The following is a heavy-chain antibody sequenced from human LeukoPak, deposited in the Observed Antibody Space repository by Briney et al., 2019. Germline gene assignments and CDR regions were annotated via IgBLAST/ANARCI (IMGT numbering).Heavy chain of an antibody. Sequence: PGGSLRLSCAASGFTVSSNYMGWVRQAPGKGLEWVSVIYSGGSTYYADSVKGRFTISRDNSKNTLYLQMNSLRAEDTAVYYCAREIIQLPGYDYWGQGTLVTVSS. CDR2: IYSGGST. J-gene: IGHJ4*02. CDR3: AREIIQLPGYDY. V-gene: IGHV3-53*01. CDR1: GFTVSSNY. D-gene: IGHD5-18*01.